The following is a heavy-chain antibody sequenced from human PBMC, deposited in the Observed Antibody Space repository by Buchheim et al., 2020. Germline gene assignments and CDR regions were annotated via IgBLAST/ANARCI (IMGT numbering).Heavy chain of an antibody. CDR1: GFTFSSYA. V-gene: IGHV3-30-3*01. Sequence: QVQLVESGGGVVQPGRSLRLSCAASGFTFSSYAMHWVRQAPGKGLEWVAVISYDGSNKYYADSVKGRFTISRDNSKNTLYLQMNSLRAEDTAVYYCARASWGGYYFDYWGQGTL. CDR2: ISYDGSNK. CDR3: ARASWGGYYFDY. J-gene: IGHJ4*02. D-gene: IGHD3-16*01.